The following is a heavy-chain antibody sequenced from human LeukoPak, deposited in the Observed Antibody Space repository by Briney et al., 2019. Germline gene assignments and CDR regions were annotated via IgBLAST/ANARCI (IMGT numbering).Heavy chain of an antibody. V-gene: IGHV3-7*01. CDR1: GFTLSNYW. D-gene: IGHD3-22*01. CDR2: IKDDGSAK. Sequence: GGSLRLSCAASGFTLSNYWMTWVRQAPGKGLEWVASIKDDGSAKYYDDSVQGRSSISRGDAKNSLYLQMNSLTFDDTAVYYCARGGGTMIVDQFDYWGQGTLVTVSS. CDR3: ARGGGTMIVDQFDY. J-gene: IGHJ4*02.